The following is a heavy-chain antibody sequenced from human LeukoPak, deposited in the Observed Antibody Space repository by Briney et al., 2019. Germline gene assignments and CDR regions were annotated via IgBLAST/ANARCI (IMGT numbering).Heavy chain of an antibody. CDR2: IKHDGSEK. J-gene: IGHJ4*02. D-gene: IGHD2-2*01. V-gene: IGHV3-7*03. CDR1: GFIFTNYF. Sequence: GGSLRPSCAASGFIFTNYFMSWVRQAPGKGLEWVASIKHDGSEKYYVDSVKGRFTISRDNSKNTLFLQMNSLRAEDTAVYFCARRGYCSSTSCYYIDYWGQGTLVTVSS. CDR3: ARRGYCSSTSCYYIDY.